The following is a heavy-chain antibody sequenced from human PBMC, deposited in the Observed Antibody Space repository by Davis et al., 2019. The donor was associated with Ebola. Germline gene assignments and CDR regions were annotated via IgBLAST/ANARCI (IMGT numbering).Heavy chain of an antibody. CDR3: ARGYYYGMDV. CDR2: ISSTGSTI. CDR1: GFTFNTYS. Sequence: LSLTCAASGFTFNTYSMNWVRQAPGKGLEWVSYISSTGSTIYYADSVKGRFTISRDNAKNSLYLQMNSLRDEDTAVYYCARGYYYGMDVWGQGTTVTVSS. J-gene: IGHJ6*02. V-gene: IGHV3-48*02.